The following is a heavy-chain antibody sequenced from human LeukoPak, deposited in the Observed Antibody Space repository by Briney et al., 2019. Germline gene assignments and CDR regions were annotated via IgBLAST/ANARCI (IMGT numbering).Heavy chain of an antibody. D-gene: IGHD3-3*01. CDR3: ASLPYYNFWSGYYTFDY. V-gene: IGHV4-4*07. J-gene: IGHJ4*02. CDR1: GGSISSYY. CDR2: IYTSGST. Sequence: SETLSLTCTVSGGSISSYYWSWIRQPAGKGLEWIGRIYTSGSTNYNPSLKSRVTISVDTSKNQISLRLSSVTAADTAVYYCASLPYYNFWSGYYTFDYWGQGTLVTVSS.